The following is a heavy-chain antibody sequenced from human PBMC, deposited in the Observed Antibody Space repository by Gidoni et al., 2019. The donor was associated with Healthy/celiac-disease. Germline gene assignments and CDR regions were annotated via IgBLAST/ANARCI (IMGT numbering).Heavy chain of an antibody. CDR1: GFTFDDYA. CDR3: AKDMGGSSSWYVQH. CDR2: ISWNSGSI. Sequence: EVQLVESGGGLVQPGRSLRLSCAASGFTFDDYAMHWVRQAPGKGLEWVSGISWNSGSIGYADSVKGRFTISRDNAKNSLYLQMNSLRAEDTALYYCAKDMGGSSSWYVQHWGQGTLVTVSS. V-gene: IGHV3-9*01. D-gene: IGHD6-13*01. J-gene: IGHJ1*01.